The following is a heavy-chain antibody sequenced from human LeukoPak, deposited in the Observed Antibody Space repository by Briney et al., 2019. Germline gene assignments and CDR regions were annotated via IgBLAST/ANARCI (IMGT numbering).Heavy chain of an antibody. CDR3: ARDDTSSWYQEY. D-gene: IGHD6-13*01. Sequence: GGSLRLSCAASGFTFSDYSMNWVRQAPGKGLEWVAYIKSNIYYADSVKGRFIISRDNARNLLFLQMNTLTADDTAVYFCARDDTSSWYQEYWGRGTLVTVSS. CDR1: GFTFSDYS. V-gene: IGHV3-21*06. J-gene: IGHJ4*02. CDR2: IKSNI.